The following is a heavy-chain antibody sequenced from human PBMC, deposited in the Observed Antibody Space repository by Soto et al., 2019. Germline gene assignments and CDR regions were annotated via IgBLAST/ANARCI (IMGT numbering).Heavy chain of an antibody. Sequence: QVQLVQSGAEVKKPGSSVKVSCKASGGTFSSYAISWVRQAPGQGLEWMGGIIPIFGTANYAQKFQGRVTITADESTSTAYMERSHMQSEDRAVYYGARVGGGRHGSGSYYDAPPHYYYYGMDVWGQGTTVTVSS. CDR2: IIPIFGTA. CDR1: GGTFSSYA. D-gene: IGHD3-10*01. J-gene: IGHJ6*02. CDR3: ARVGGGRHGSGSYYDAPPHYYYYGMDV. V-gene: IGHV1-69*01.